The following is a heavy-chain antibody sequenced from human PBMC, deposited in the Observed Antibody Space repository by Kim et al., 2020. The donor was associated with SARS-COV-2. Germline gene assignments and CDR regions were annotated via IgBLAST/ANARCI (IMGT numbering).Heavy chain of an antibody. J-gene: IGHJ3*02. V-gene: IGHV3-15*01. Sequence: PVKGRFTISRDDSKNTLYLQMNSLKTEDTAVYYCTTDPRIAAAADDAFDIWGQGTMVTVSS. CDR3: TTDPRIAAAADDAFDI. D-gene: IGHD6-13*01.